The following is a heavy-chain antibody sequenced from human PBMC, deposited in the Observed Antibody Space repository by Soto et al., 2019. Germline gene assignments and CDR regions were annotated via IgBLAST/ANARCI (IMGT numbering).Heavy chain of an antibody. V-gene: IGHV1-69*02. CDR3: ARVEFRAEWFDP. Sequence: QVQLVQSGAEVKKPGSSVKVSCKASGGTFSSYTISWVRQAPGQGLEWMGRIIPILGIANYAQKFQGRVTITANKSTSTAYMELSSLRSEDTDVYYCARVEFRAEWFDPWGQGTLVTVSS. CDR2: IIPILGIA. D-gene: IGHD3-10*01. CDR1: GGTFSSYT. J-gene: IGHJ5*02.